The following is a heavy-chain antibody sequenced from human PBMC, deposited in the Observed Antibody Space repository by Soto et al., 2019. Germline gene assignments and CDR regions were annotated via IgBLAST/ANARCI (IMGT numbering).Heavy chain of an antibody. Sequence: HPGGSPRLSCAASGFTFCSYGMHWVRQAPGKGLEWVAVIWYDGSNKYYADSVKGRFTISRDNSKNTLYLQMNSLRAEDTAVYYCASLYYYDSSGYMAAQLDVWGQGTTVTVSS. CDR3: ASLYYYDSSGYMAAQLDV. CDR1: GFTFCSYG. V-gene: IGHV3-33*01. CDR2: IWYDGSNK. D-gene: IGHD3-22*01. J-gene: IGHJ6*02.